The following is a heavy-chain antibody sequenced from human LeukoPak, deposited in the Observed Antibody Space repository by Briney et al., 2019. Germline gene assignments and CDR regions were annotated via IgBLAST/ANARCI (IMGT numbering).Heavy chain of an antibody. CDR2: TYYRSKWYN. CDR3: ARYDYGAPDY. CDR1: GDSVSSNSAA. V-gene: IGHV6-1*01. D-gene: IGHD5-12*01. J-gene: IGHJ4*02. Sequence: SQTLSLTCAISGDSVSSNSAAWNCIRQSPSRGLEWLGRTYYRSKWYNDYSASLNSRITINPDTSKNQFSLQLKSVTPEDTAVYYCARYDYGAPDYWGQGTLVTVSS.